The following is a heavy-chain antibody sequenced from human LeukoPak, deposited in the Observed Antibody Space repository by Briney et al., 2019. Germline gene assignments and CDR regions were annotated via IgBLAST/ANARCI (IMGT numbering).Heavy chain of an antibody. D-gene: IGHD3-10*01. CDR1: GGSINNYY. CDR3: ARGPLLWLPDY. V-gene: IGHV4-4*07. J-gene: IGHJ4*02. CDR2: IHTSGST. Sequence: PSETLSLTCTVSGGSINNYYWSWIRQPAGKGLEWIGRIHTSGSTNYNPSLESRVTMSVDTSKNQFSLKLSSVTAADTAVYYCARGPLLWLPDYWGQGTLVTVSS.